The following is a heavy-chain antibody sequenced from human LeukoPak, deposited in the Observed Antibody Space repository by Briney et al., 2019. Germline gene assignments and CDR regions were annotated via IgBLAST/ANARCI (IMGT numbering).Heavy chain of an antibody. V-gene: IGHV3-7*01. D-gene: IGHD5-24*01. Sequence: GGSLRLSCAASGFTFSGYWMSWVRQAPGKGLEGVANIKKDGSEKYYAASVKGRFTISRDNAKKSLYLQMSSLRAEDTAVYYCADGYGLFHHCGQGTLVTVAS. CDR3: ADGYGLFHH. CDR1: GFTFSGYW. CDR2: IKKDGSEK. J-gene: IGHJ1*01.